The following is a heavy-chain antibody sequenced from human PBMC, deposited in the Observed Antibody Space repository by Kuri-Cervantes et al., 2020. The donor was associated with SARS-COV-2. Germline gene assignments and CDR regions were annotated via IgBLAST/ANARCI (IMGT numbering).Heavy chain of an antibody. V-gene: IGHV4-39*01. CDR1: GGSISSGCYY. CDR2: IYFDGRT. J-gene: IGHJ4*02. CDR3: ARHDY. Sequence: SETLSPTCTLSGGSISSGCYYWGWIRHPTRKGLEFIGTIYFDGRTYYNTALKSRVTITVDTSKIQFSLKLSSVTAADTVVYYCARHDYWGQGTLVTVSS.